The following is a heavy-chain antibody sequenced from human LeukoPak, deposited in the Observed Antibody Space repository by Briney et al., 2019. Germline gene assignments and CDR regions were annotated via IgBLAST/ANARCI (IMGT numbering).Heavy chain of an antibody. J-gene: IGHJ6*02. D-gene: IGHD2-2*01. Sequence: GGSLRLSCAASGFTFSSYWMHWVRQAPGKGLVWVSRINSDGSSTSYADSVKGRFTISRDNAKNTLYLQMNSLRAEDTAVYYCARQYQLLYYYYYSMDVWGQGTTVTVSS. CDR1: GFTFSSYW. V-gene: IGHV3-74*01. CDR3: ARQYQLLYYYYYSMDV. CDR2: INSDGSST.